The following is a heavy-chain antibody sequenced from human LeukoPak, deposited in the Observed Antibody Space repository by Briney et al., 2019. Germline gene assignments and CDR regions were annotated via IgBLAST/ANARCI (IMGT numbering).Heavy chain of an antibody. CDR1: GGSISSYY. CDR2: IYYSGST. J-gene: IGHJ4*02. D-gene: IGHD3-16*01. Sequence: SETLSLTCTVSGGSISSYYWSWIRQPPGKGLEWIGYIYYSGSTNYNPSLKSRVTISVDTSKNQFSLKLSSVTAADTAVYYCARDLRYRGYGIDYWGQGTLVTVSS. CDR3: ARDLRYRGYGIDY. V-gene: IGHV4-59*01.